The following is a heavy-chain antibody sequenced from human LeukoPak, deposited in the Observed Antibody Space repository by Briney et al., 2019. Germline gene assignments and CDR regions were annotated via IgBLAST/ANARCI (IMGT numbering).Heavy chain of an antibody. D-gene: IGHD3/OR15-3a*01. J-gene: IGHJ3*01. CDR3: GTGSAIDV. CDR2: IKNKADGGTI. V-gene: IGHV3-15*01. CDR1: GFTFSNAY. Sequence: GGSLRLSCAASGFTFSNAYMSWVRQAPGKGLEWVGRIKNKADGGTIDYAAPVKGRFTISRDDSKNTLYLQMNSLKIEDTAVYYCGTGSAIDVWGQGTLVTVSS.